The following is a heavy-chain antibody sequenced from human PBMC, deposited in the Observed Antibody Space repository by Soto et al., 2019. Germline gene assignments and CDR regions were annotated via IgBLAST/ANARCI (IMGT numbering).Heavy chain of an antibody. V-gene: IGHV3-30-3*01. CDR2: ISYDGSNK. D-gene: IGHD1-26*01. CDR1: GFTFSSYA. CDR3: ARTPRGQWELPYYYYGMDV. Sequence: QVQLVESGGGVVQPGRSLRLSCAASGFTFSSYAMHWVRQAPGKGLGWVAVISYDGSNKYYADSVEGRFTISRDNSKSTLYLQMNSLRAEDTAVYYCARTPRGQWELPYYYYGMDVWGQGTTVTVSS. J-gene: IGHJ6*02.